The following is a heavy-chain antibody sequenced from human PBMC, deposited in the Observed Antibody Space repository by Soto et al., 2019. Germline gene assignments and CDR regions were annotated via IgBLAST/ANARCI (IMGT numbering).Heavy chain of an antibody. CDR3: AKEHYYDSSGYYYDSFDY. D-gene: IGHD3-22*01. J-gene: IGHJ4*02. CDR2: ISYDGSNK. Sequence: GGSLRLSCAASGFTFSSYGMHWVRQAPGKGLEWVAVISYDGSNKYYADSVKGRFTISRDNSKNTLYLQMNSLRAEDTAVYYCAKEHYYDSSGYYYDSFDYWGQGTLVTVSS. CDR1: GFTFSSYG. V-gene: IGHV3-30*18.